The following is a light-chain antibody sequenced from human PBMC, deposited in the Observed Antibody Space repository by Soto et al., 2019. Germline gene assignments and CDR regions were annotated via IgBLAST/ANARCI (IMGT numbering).Light chain of an antibody. CDR2: DVS. V-gene: IGLV2-14*01. J-gene: IGLJ1*01. Sequence: QSALTQPASVSGSPGQSITISCTGTSSDVGGYNYVSWYQQHPGKAPKLMIYDVSNRPSGVSNRFSGSKSGNTASRTISGLQAEDEADYYCSSYTSSSTLGVFGTGTRSPS. CDR1: SSDVGGYNY. CDR3: SSYTSSSTLGV.